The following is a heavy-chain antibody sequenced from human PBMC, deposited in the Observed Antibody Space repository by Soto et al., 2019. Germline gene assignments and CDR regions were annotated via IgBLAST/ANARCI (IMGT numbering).Heavy chain of an antibody. D-gene: IGHD6-13*01. Sequence: PGESLKISCKGSGYSFTSYWIGWVRQMPGKGLEWMGIIYPGDSDTRYSPSFQGQVTISADKSISTAYLQWSSLKASDTAMYYCARQALAAAGTGYNWFDPWGQGPLVTVSS. J-gene: IGHJ5*02. CDR1: GYSFTSYW. CDR3: ARQALAAAGTGYNWFDP. V-gene: IGHV5-51*01. CDR2: IYPGDSDT.